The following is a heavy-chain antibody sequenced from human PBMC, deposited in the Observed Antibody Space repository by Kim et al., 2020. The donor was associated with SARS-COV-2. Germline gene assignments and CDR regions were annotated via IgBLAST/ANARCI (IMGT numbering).Heavy chain of an antibody. V-gene: IGHV4-34*01. CDR3: ARGSPRDY. Sequence: SGSTNYTPSLQSRVTIPVDTSKNQFSRKLSSVTAADTAVYYCARGSPRDYWGQGTLVTVSS. J-gene: IGHJ4*02. CDR2: SGST.